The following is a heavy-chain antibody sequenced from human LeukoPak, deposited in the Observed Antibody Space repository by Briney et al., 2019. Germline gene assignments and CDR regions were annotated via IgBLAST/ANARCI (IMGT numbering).Heavy chain of an antibody. CDR1: GGSISSYY. J-gene: IGHJ4*02. CDR3: ARYSSWHYFDY. D-gene: IGHD6-13*01. V-gene: IGHV4-39*07. CDR2: IYYSGST. Sequence: SETLSLTCTVSGGSISSYYWGWIRQPPGKGLEWIGSIYYSGSTYYNPSLKSRVTISVDTSKNQFSLKLSSVTAADTAVYYCARYSSWHYFDYWGQGTLVTVSS.